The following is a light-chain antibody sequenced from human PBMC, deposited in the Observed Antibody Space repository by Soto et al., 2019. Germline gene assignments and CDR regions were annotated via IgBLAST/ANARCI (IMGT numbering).Light chain of an antibody. CDR2: GAS. CDR1: QSVSSRY. Sequence: EIVLTQSPGTLSLSPGERATLSCRASQSVSSRYLAWYQQKAGQAPRLLIYGASSRATGIPDRFSGRGSGTDFTLTLSRLEPEDFAVYYWQQYGSSPPITFGGGTKVEIK. V-gene: IGKV3-20*01. CDR3: QQYGSSPPIT. J-gene: IGKJ4*01.